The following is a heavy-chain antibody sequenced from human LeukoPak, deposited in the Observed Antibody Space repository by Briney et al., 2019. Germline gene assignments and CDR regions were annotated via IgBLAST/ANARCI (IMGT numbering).Heavy chain of an antibody. J-gene: IGHJ4*02. D-gene: IGHD1-26*01. V-gene: IGHV3-30*03. CDR2: ISYDGSNK. CDR1: GFTFSSYG. CDR3: AREVYSGSYAVPDY. Sequence: PGRSLRLSCAASGFTFSSYGMHWVRQAPGKGLEWVAVISYDGSNKYYADSVKGRFTISRDNSKNTLYLQMNSLRAEDTAVYYCAREVYSGSYAVPDYWGQGTLVTVSS.